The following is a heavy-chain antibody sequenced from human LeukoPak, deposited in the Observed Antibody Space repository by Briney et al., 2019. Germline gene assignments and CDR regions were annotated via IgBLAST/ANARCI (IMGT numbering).Heavy chain of an antibody. D-gene: IGHD2/OR15-2a*01. J-gene: IGHJ4*02. CDR1: GYTFTSYY. V-gene: IGHV1-46*01. Sequence: GASVKVSRKASGYTFTSYYMHWVRQAPGQGLEWMGIINPSGGSTSYAQKFQGRVTMTRDMSTSTVYMELSSLRSEDTAVYYCAREGLDNNQSKYRNTNFDYWGQGTLVTVSS. CDR3: AREGLDNNQSKYRNTNFDY. CDR2: INPSGGST.